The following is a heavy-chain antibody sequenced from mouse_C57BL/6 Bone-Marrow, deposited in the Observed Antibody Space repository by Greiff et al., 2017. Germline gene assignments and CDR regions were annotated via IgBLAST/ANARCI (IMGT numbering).Heavy chain of an antibody. CDR2: IYPGDGDT. CDR3: AILLGAMDY. D-gene: IGHD1-1*01. Sequence: VQLQESGPELVKPGASVKISCKASGYAFSSSWMNWVKQRPGKGLEWIGRIYPGDGDTNYNGKFKGKATLTADKSSSTAYMQLSSLTSEDSAVYFCAILLGAMDYWGQGPSVTVSS. J-gene: IGHJ4*01. V-gene: IGHV1-82*01. CDR1: GYAFSSSW.